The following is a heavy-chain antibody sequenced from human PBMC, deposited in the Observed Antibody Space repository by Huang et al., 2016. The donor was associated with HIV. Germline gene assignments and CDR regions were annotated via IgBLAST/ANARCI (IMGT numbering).Heavy chain of an antibody. V-gene: IGHV1-69*13. CDR1: GGTSTTYT. J-gene: IGHJ4*02. CDR2: IIPIFGTP. CDR3: AREYYYDNSGYYFDY. D-gene: IGHD3-22*01. Sequence: QVQLVQSGAEVKKPGSSVTVSCKASGGTSTTYTITWVRQAPGQGLEGMGGIIPIFGTPNNEQKCQGRVTITADESTSTAYRELSSLRSEDTAVYYCAREYYYDNSGYYFDYWGQGTLVTVSS.